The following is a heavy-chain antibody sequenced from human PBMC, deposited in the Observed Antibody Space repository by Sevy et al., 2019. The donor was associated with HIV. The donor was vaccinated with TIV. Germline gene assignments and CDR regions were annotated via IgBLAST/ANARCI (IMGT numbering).Heavy chain of an antibody. CDR3: ARNPPYCSSTSCHFDY. V-gene: IGHV6-1*01. CDR2: TYYRSKWYN. CDR1: GDSVSSNSAA. J-gene: IGHJ4*02. Sequence: SQTLSLTCAISGDSVSSNSAAWNWIRQSPSRGLEWLGRTYYRSKWYNDYAVSVKSRITINPDTSKNQFSLQLNSVTPEDTAVYYYARNPPYCSSTSCHFDYWGQGTLVTVSS. D-gene: IGHD2-2*01.